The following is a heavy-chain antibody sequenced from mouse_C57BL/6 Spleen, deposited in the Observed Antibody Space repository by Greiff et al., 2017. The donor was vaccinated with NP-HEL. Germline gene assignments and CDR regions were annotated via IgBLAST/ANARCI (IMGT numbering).Heavy chain of an antibody. J-gene: IGHJ2*01. CDR3: AREGITTVVAPSFDY. Sequence: EVQLVEPGGGLVKPGGSLKLSCAASGFTFSSYAMSWVRQTPEKRLEWVATISDGGSYTYYPDNVKGRFTISRDNAKNNLYLQMSHLKSEDTAMYYCAREGITTVVAPSFDYWGQGTTLTVSS. D-gene: IGHD1-1*01. CDR1: GFTFSSYA. V-gene: IGHV5-4*01. CDR2: ISDGGSYT.